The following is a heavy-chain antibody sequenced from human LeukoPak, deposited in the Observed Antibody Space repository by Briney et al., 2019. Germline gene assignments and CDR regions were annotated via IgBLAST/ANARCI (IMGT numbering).Heavy chain of an antibody. Sequence: SETLSLTCTVSGGSISSYYWSWIRQPPGKGLEWIGYIYYSGSTNYNPSLKSRVTISVDTSKNQFSLKLSSVTAADTAVYYCARVRSGWYWADYWGQGTLVTVSS. CDR1: GGSISSYY. CDR3: ARVRSGWYWADY. V-gene: IGHV4-59*01. J-gene: IGHJ4*02. CDR2: IYYSGST. D-gene: IGHD6-19*01.